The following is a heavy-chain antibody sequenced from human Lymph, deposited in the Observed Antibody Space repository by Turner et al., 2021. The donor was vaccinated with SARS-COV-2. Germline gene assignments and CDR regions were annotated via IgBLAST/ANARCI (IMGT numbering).Heavy chain of an antibody. Sequence: QLQLQESRPGLVMRSETQSLTRTVRGGSISRSSYYWGWIRQPPGKGLEWIGSIYYSGSTYYNPTLKSRVTISVDTSKNQFSLKLSSVTAANTAVYYCARAPFIIVLMMYASGYFDNWGQGTLVTVSS. CDR2: IYYSGST. J-gene: IGHJ4*02. V-gene: IGHV4-39*01. D-gene: IGHD2-8*01. CDR3: ARAPFIIVLMMYASGYFDN. CDR1: GGSISRSSYY.